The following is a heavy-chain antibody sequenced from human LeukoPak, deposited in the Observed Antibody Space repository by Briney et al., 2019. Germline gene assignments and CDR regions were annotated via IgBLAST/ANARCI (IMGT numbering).Heavy chain of an antibody. D-gene: IGHD3-10*01. J-gene: IGHJ5*02. V-gene: IGHV4-34*01. CDR1: GGSFSGYY. CDR2: INHSGST. CDR3: ARRSPRVLLWFGESYNWFDP. Sequence: SETLSLTCAVYGGSFSGYYWSWIRQPPGKGLEWIGEINHSGSTNYNPSLKSRVTTSVDTSKNQFSLKLSSVTAADTAVYYCARRSPRVLLWFGESYNWFDPWGQGTLVTVSS.